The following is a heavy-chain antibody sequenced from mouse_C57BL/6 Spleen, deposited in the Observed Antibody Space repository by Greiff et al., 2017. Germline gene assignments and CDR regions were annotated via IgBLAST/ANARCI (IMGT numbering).Heavy chain of an antibody. Sequence: EVKLVESGGDLVKPGGSLKLSCAASGFTFSSYGMSWVRQTPDKRLEWVATISSGGSYTYYPDSVKGRFTISRDNAKNTLYLQLSSLKSEDTAMYYCATESLLLRGGFAYWGQGTLVTVSA. CDR1: GFTFSSYG. CDR3: ATESLLLRGGFAY. CDR2: ISSGGSYT. V-gene: IGHV5-6*02. J-gene: IGHJ3*01. D-gene: IGHD5-1*01.